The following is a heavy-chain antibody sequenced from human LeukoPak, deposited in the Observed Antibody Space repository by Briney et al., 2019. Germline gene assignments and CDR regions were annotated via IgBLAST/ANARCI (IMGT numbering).Heavy chain of an antibody. Sequence: NSSETLSLTCTVSGGAISSYYWGWIRQPPGKGLEWIGYIYYSVSTNNNPSLKSRVTISVDTSKNQLSLRLSSVTAADTAVYYCARDLDYYDSSGYFFDIWGQGTMVTVSS. CDR1: GGAISSYY. J-gene: IGHJ3*02. D-gene: IGHD3-22*01. CDR2: IYYSVST. CDR3: ARDLDYYDSSGYFFDI. V-gene: IGHV4-59*12.